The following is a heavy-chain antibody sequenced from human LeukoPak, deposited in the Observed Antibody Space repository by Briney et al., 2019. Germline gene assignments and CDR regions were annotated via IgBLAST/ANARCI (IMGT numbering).Heavy chain of an antibody. D-gene: IGHD5-24*01. J-gene: IGHJ4*02. CDR1: GGSISRYY. CDR2: IYHSGST. Sequence: KPSETLSLTCTVSGGSISRYYWSWIRQPPGKGLEWIGSIYHSGSTYYNPSLKSRVTISVDTSKNQFSLKLSSVTAADTAVYYCARGRGDGYNFDYWGQGTPVTVSS. V-gene: IGHV4-38-2*02. CDR3: ARGRGDGYNFDY.